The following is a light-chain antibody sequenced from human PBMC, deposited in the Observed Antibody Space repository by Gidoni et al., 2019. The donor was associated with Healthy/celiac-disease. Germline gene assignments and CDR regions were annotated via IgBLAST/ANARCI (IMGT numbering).Light chain of an antibody. Sequence: NFMLTQPHSVSESPGKTVTISCTRTSGSIAGGYVQWYQQRPGSSPTTVINEGSRRPSGVPDRFSGSIDSSSNSASLTISGLKTEDEADYYCQSYDNSNVVFGGGTKLTVL. J-gene: IGLJ2*01. CDR2: EGS. CDR1: SGSIAGGY. CDR3: QSYDNSNVV. V-gene: IGLV6-57*01.